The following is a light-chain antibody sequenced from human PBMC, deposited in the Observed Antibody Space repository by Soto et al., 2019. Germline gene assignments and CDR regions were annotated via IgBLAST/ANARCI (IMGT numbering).Light chain of an antibody. Sequence: DIQMTQSPSSLSASVGDRVTITCRASQSISSWLAWYQQKPGKAXKLLIYDASSLESGVPSRFSGSGSGTDFTLTISSLQPDDFATYYCQQYNSYSPWTFGQGTKVDIK. CDR3: QQYNSYSPWT. CDR2: DAS. J-gene: IGKJ1*01. V-gene: IGKV1-5*01. CDR1: QSISSW.